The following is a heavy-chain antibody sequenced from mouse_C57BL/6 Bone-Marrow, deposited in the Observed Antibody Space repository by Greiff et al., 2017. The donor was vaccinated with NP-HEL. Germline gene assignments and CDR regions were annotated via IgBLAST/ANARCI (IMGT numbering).Heavy chain of an antibody. D-gene: IGHD2-2*01. CDR2: IDPETGGT. V-gene: IGHV1-15*01. CDR1: GYTFTDYE. CDR3: TRGGLLWLRRTLYFDY. Sequence: KQSGAELVRPGASVTLSCKASGYTFTDYEMHWVKQTPVHGLEWIGAIDPETGGTAYNQKFKGKAILTADKSSSTAYMELRSLTSEDSAVYYCTRGGLLWLRRTLYFDYWGQGTTLTVSS. J-gene: IGHJ2*01.